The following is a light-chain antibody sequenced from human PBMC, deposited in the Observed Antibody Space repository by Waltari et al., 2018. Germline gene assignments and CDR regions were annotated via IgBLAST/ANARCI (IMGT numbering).Light chain of an antibody. J-gene: IGLJ2*01. Sequence: SSELTQDPAVSLPLGQTVRITCRGASLITYYATLFQQKPGQAPVFVIYDKNYRPSGIPDRFSGSRSGDTASLTITGAQAEDEADDYCNSRDSSGDYLVFGGGTKLTVL. CDR1: SLITYY. CDR2: DKN. CDR3: NSRDSSGDYLV. V-gene: IGLV3-19*01.